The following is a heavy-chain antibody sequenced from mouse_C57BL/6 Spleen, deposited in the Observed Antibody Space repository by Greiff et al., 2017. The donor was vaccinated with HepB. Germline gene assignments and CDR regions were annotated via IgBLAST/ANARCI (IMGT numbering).Heavy chain of an antibody. Sequence: EVQLQESGGDLVKPGGSLKLSCAASGFTFSSYGMSWVRQTPDKRLEWVATISSGGSYTYYPDSVKGRFTISRDNAKNTLYLQRSSLKSEDTAMYYCAREFAYWGQGTLVTVSA. CDR3: AREFAY. CDR1: GFTFSSYG. V-gene: IGHV5-6*01. CDR2: ISSGGSYT. J-gene: IGHJ3*01.